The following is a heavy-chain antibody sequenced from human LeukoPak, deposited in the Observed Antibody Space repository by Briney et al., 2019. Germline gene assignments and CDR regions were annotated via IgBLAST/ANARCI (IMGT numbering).Heavy chain of an antibody. J-gene: IGHJ4*02. CDR3: AKGAHTYSSSSHPFDY. CDR2: ISGSGGST. Sequence: PGGSLRLSCAASGFTFSSYAMSWVRQPPGKGLEWVAAISGSGGSTYYADSVRGRFTIFRDNSKNRMYLQMNSLRAEDTAVYYCAKGAHTYSSSSHPFDYWGQGTLVTVSS. CDR1: GFTFSSYA. D-gene: IGHD6-13*01. V-gene: IGHV3-23*01.